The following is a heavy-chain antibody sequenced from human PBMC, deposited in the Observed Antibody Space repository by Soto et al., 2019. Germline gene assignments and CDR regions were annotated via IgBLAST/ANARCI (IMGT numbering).Heavy chain of an antibody. CDR3: ARGGYSGNDPRYYYYYGLDV. CDR2: ISGYNGTT. Sequence: QVQLVQSGAEGKKPGASVKVSCKASGFTFTSFTPYGITWVRQAPGQGLEWMGWISGYNGTTNYAQRLQGRFTMTTDTSTSTVYMELRSLRSDDTAVYYCARGGYSGNDPRYYYYYGLDVWGQGTTVTVSS. D-gene: IGHD5-12*01. CDR1: GFTFTSFTPYG. J-gene: IGHJ6*02. V-gene: IGHV1-18*04.